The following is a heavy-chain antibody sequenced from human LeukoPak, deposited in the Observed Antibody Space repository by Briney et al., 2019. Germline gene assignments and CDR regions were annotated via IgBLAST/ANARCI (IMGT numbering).Heavy chain of an antibody. D-gene: IGHD5-24*01. V-gene: IGHV4-59*12. Sequence: SETLSLTCTVSGGSISSYYWSWIRQPPGKGLEWIGYIYYSGSTNYNPPLKSRVTISVDTSKNQFSLKLSSVTAADTAVYYCARARDGYNYVDPWGQGTLVTVSS. CDR3: ARARDGYNYVDP. CDR2: IYYSGST. CDR1: GGSISSYY. J-gene: IGHJ5*02.